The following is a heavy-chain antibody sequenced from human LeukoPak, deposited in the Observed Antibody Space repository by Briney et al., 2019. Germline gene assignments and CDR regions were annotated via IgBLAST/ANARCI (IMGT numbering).Heavy chain of an antibody. CDR1: GYSISSGYY. J-gene: IGHJ4*02. D-gene: IGHD3-10*01. CDR2: IYHSGSA. CDR3: ARDHGRFGESPNASP. V-gene: IGHV4-38-2*02. Sequence: SETLSLTCTVSGYSISSGYYWGWIRQPPGKGLEWIGSIYHSGSAYYNPSLKSRVTMSVDTSKNQFSLKLSSVTAADTAVYYCARDHGRFGESPNASPWGQGTLVTVSS.